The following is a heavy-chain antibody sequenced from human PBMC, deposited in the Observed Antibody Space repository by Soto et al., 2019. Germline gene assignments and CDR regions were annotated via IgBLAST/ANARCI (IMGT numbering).Heavy chain of an antibody. CDR3: ARVEAVAGLYNYHGLDV. D-gene: IGHD6-19*01. Sequence: QVQLVQSGAEVKKPGSSVKVSCKVSGGTFSNYAIDWVRLAPGHGLEWMGGIVPIFGTTYYTQKFQGRAQIIADGSTTTAYLEMSSLSSEDTAIYYCARVEAVAGLYNYHGLDVWGQGTAVTVSS. CDR2: IVPIFGTT. V-gene: IGHV1-69*12. J-gene: IGHJ6*02. CDR1: GGTFSNYA.